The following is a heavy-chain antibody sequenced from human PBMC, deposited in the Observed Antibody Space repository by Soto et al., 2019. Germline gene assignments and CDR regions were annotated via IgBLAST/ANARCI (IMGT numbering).Heavy chain of an antibody. CDR2: ISGSGGST. V-gene: IGHV3-23*01. D-gene: IGHD1-1*01. J-gene: IGHJ6*02. Sequence: PGGSLRLSCRTSGFTFSNYGMSWVRQAPGKGLEWVSGISGSGGSTYYADSVKGRFAISRDNSKNTLLLEINSLRVEDTAVYYCAKMEGPTAYYYAMDVWGQGTTVTV. CDR3: AKMEGPTAYYYAMDV. CDR1: GFTFSNYG.